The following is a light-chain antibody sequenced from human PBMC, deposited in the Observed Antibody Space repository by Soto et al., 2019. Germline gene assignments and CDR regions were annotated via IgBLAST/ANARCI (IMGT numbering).Light chain of an antibody. CDR2: STD. V-gene: IGLV7-43*01. Sequence: QTVVTQEPSLTVSPGGTVTLTCASSTGAVTSGYYPNWVQQKPGQTPRALIYSTDNKHSWTPARFSGSLLGGKAALTLSGAQPEDEAEYYCLLYCGGYVVFGGGTQLTVL. CDR3: LLYCGGYVV. J-gene: IGLJ2*01. CDR1: TGAVTSGYY.